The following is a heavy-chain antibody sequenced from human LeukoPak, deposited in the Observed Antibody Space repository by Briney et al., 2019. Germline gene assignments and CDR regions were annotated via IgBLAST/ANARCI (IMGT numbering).Heavy chain of an antibody. Sequence: GGSLRLSCAASGFTFSSYAMSWVRQAPGKGLEWVSAISGSGGSTYYADSVKGRFTISRDNSKNTLYLRMNSLRAEDTAVYYCAKASMIVVVTYFDYWGQGTLVTVSS. CDR1: GFTFSSYA. CDR3: AKASMIVVVTYFDY. D-gene: IGHD3-22*01. V-gene: IGHV3-23*01. J-gene: IGHJ4*02. CDR2: ISGSGGST.